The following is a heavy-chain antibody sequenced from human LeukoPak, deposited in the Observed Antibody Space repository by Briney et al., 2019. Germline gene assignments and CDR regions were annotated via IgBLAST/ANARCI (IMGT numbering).Heavy chain of an antibody. Sequence: GASVKVSCKASASTFSTYAIHWVRQAPGQGLEWMGWISPNSGGTNYAQNFQGRVTMTRDTSITTAYMEVNSLRSDDTAVYYCARSSTTVTTFDYWGQGTLVTVSS. CDR3: ARSSTTVTTFDY. CDR1: ASTFSTYA. J-gene: IGHJ4*02. CDR2: ISPNSGGT. D-gene: IGHD4-17*01. V-gene: IGHV1-2*02.